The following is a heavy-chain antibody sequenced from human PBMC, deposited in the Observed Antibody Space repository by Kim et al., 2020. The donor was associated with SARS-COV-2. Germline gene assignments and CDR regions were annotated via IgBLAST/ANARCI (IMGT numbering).Heavy chain of an antibody. CDR2: INAGNGNT. Sequence: ASVKVSCKASGYTFTSYAMHWVRQAPGQRLEWMGWINAGNGNTKYSQKFQGRVTITRDTSASTAYMELSSLRSEDTAVYYCARALGQRARGFDYWGQGTLVTVSS. CDR3: ARALGQRARGFDY. J-gene: IGHJ4*02. V-gene: IGHV1-3*01. CDR1: GYTFTSYA. D-gene: IGHD1-1*01.